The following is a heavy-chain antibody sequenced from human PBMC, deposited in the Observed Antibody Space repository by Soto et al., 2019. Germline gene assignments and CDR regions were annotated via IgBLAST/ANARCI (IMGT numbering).Heavy chain of an antibody. CDR2: ISAYNCNT. CDR3: ARGVTPIDY. D-gene: IGHD2-21*02. J-gene: IGHJ4*02. Sequence: QVQLVQSGAEVKKPGASVKVSCKASGYTFTNFGTSLVRQAPGQGLEWMGWISAYNCNTNYAQKFQGRVTMTTDTYTSTAYMELRSLRSDATALYYCARGVTPIDYWGQGTLVTVSS. CDR1: GYTFTNFG. V-gene: IGHV1-18*01.